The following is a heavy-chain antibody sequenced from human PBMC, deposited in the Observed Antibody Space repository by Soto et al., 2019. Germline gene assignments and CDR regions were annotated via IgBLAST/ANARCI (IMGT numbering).Heavy chain of an antibody. J-gene: IGHJ4*02. CDR3: AKELKPYNSGWYFALS. D-gene: IGHD6-19*01. Sequence: SETLSLTCTVSGGSISSHYWSCIRQPAGKGLEWIGRIYLSGNTKINPSLKNRVTMSVDASKNQFSLNLKSVTAADTAVYYCAKELKPYNSGWYFALSGGQGTLVTVSS. V-gene: IGHV4-4*07. CDR1: GGSISSHY. CDR2: IYLSGNT.